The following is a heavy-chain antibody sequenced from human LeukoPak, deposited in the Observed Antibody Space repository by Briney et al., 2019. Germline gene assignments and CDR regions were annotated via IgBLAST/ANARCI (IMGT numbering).Heavy chain of an antibody. V-gene: IGHV4-59*12. D-gene: IGHD6-19*01. CDR2: IYYSGST. CDR3: ARVDSGWYGVGYYYYMDV. Sequence: SETLSLTCTVSGGSISSYYWSWIRQPAGKGLEWIGYIYYSGSTNYNPSLKSRVTISVDTSKNQFSLKLSSVTAADTAAYYCARVDSGWYGVGYYYYMDVWGKGTTVTVSS. CDR1: GGSISSYY. J-gene: IGHJ6*03.